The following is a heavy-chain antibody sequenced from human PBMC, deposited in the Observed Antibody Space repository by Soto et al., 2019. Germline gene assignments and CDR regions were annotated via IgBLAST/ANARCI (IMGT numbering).Heavy chain of an antibody. D-gene: IGHD5-18*01. Sequence: EVQLVESGGGLVQPGGSLRLSCAASGVTVSSNYMSWVRQAPGKGLEWVSVIYSGGSTYYADSVKGRFTISRDNSKNTLYIKMNSLRDEDTAVYYCARHGYNYGGGYFDYWGQGTLVTVSS. J-gene: IGHJ4*02. V-gene: IGHV3-66*04. CDR3: ARHGYNYGGGYFDY. CDR1: GVTVSSNY. CDR2: IYSGGST.